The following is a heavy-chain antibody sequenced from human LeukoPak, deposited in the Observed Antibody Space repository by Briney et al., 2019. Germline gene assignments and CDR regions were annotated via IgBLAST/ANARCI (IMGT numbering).Heavy chain of an antibody. D-gene: IGHD6-13*01. CDR3: AKEPLAKYYFDY. CDR1: GFTFSSYG. Sequence: GGSLRLSCAASGFTFSSYGMHWVRQARGKGLVWVAVISYDGSNKYYADSVKGRFTISRDNSKNTLYLQMNSLRAEDTAVYYCAKEPLAKYYFDYWGQGTLVTVSS. CDR2: ISYDGSNK. J-gene: IGHJ4*02. V-gene: IGHV3-30*18.